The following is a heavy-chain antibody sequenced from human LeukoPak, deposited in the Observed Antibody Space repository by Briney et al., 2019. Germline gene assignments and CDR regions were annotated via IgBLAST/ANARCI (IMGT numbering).Heavy chain of an antibody. D-gene: IGHD3-22*01. Sequence: SVTLSLTCTVSGYSISSGYYWGWIRQPPGKGLEWIGSIYHSGSTYYNPSLKSRVTISVDTSKNQFSLKLSSVTAADTAVYYCASPRKTYYYDSSPMGARLGAFDIWGQGTMVTVSS. J-gene: IGHJ3*02. CDR3: ASPRKTYYYDSSPMGARLGAFDI. V-gene: IGHV4-38-2*02. CDR2: IYHSGST. CDR1: GYSISSGYY.